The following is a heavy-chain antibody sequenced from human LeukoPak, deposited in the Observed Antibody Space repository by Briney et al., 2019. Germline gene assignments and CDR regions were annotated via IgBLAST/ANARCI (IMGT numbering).Heavy chain of an antibody. CDR1: GGSFSGYY. Sequence: ETLSLTCAVYGGSFSGYYWSWVRLAPGKGLEWVANIKEDGTETYYVDSVKGRFTISRDNAKNSLYLQMNSLRVEDTAVYYCAKEGRSLQTYWGQGTLVTVSS. CDR3: AKEGRSLQTY. CDR2: IKEDGTET. J-gene: IGHJ4*02. D-gene: IGHD5-24*01. V-gene: IGHV3-7*03.